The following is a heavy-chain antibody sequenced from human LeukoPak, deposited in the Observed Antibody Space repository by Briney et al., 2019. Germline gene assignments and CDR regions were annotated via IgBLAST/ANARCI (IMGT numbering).Heavy chain of an antibody. Sequence: GGSLRLSCAASGFTFSSYSMNWVRQAPGKGLEWVSYISSSSSTIYYADSVKGRFTISRDNAKNSLYLQMNSLRAEDTAVYYCAISSVRGVITSFDYWGQGTLVTVSS. D-gene: IGHD3-10*02. CDR1: GFTFSSYS. CDR3: AISSVRGVITSFDY. CDR2: ISSSSSTI. J-gene: IGHJ4*02. V-gene: IGHV3-48*04.